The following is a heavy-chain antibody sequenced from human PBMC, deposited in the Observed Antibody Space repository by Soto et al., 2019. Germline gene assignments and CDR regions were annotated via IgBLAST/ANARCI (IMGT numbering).Heavy chain of an antibody. J-gene: IGHJ6*03. CDR3: AKEAGSSGYDFLYYYYYYMDV. CDR2: ISGSGGST. V-gene: IGHV3-23*01. CDR1: GFTFSSYA. D-gene: IGHD5-12*01. Sequence: PGGSLRLSYAASGFTFSSYAMSWVRQAPGKGLEWVSAISGSGGSTYYAGSVKGRFTISRDNSKNTLYLQMNSLRAEDTAVYYCAKEAGSSGYDFLYYYYYYMDVWGKGTTVTVSS.